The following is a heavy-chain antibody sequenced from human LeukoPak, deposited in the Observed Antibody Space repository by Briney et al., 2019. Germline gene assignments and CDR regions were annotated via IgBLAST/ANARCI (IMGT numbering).Heavy chain of an antibody. CDR1: GGSISSYY. CDR2: IYASGST. Sequence: SETLSLTCTVSGGSISSYYWGWIRQPAGKGPEWIGRIYASGSTNYSPSLRSRVTMSVDTSKNQFSLKLTSVTAADTAVYYCARDGLGGSYWFDLWGRGTLVTVSS. V-gene: IGHV4-4*07. CDR3: ARDGLGGSYWFDL. J-gene: IGHJ2*01. D-gene: IGHD1-26*01.